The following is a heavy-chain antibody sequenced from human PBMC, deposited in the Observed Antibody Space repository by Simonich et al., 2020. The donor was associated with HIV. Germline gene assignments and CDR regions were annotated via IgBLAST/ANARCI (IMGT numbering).Heavy chain of an antibody. D-gene: IGHD4-17*01. CDR1: GGSFSGYY. Sequence: QVQLQQWGAGLLKPSETLSLTCAVYGGSFSGYYWSWIRQPPGKGLEWIGEIKHRGTTNYNPSLKRRVTISVDTSKNQFSLKLSSVTAADTAVYYCARRHPTTVTTPYFDYWGQGTLVTVSS. CDR3: ARRHPTTVTTPYFDY. V-gene: IGHV4-34*01. CDR2: IKHRGTT. J-gene: IGHJ4*02.